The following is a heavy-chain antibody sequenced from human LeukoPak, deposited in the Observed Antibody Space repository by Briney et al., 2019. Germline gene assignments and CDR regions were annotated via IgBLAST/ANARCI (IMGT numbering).Heavy chain of an antibody. CDR2: IIPIFGTA. J-gene: IGHJ5*02. CDR1: GGTFSSYA. CDR3: ARSRAFNSGAFDP. D-gene: IGHD1-26*01. V-gene: IGHV1-69*13. Sequence: SVKVSCKASGGTFSSYAISWVRQAPGQGLEWMGGIIPIFGTANYAQKFQGRVTITADESTSTAYMELSSLRSEDTAVYYCARSRAFNSGAFDPWGQGSLVTVSS.